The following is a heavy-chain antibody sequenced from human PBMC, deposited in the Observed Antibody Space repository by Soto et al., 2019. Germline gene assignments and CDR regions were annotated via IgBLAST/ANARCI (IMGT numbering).Heavy chain of an antibody. V-gene: IGHV3-30-3*01. J-gene: IGHJ4*02. Sequence: QVQLVESGEGVVQPGRSLRLSCAASGFTFSSYAMHWVRQAPGKGLEWVAVISYDGSNKYYADSVKGRFTISRDNSKNTLYLQMNSLRAEDTAVYYCARDAGYGSGSAIGYFDYWGQGTLVTVSS. CDR1: GFTFSSYA. CDR3: ARDAGYGSGSAIGYFDY. CDR2: ISYDGSNK. D-gene: IGHD3-10*01.